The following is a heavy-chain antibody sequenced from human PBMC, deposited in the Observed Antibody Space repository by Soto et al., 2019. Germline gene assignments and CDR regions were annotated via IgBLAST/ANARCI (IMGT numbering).Heavy chain of an antibody. CDR1: GFSFSEYG. D-gene: IGHD3-16*02. CDR3: AKRRLNTITSLSDW. Sequence: EIQLVESGGGLAQPGGSLRLSCVASGFSFSEYGMSWVRQTPQKTLEWVASISGNKMTTFYPDSVKGRFFISRDNSDNTLHVQMNRLRDDDTAIYYCAKRRLNTITSLSDWWGHGVQVTVSS. V-gene: IGHV3-23*04. CDR2: ISGNKMTT. J-gene: IGHJ1*01.